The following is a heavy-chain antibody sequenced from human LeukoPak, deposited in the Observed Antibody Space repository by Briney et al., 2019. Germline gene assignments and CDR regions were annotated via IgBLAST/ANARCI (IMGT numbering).Heavy chain of an antibody. CDR1: GYTLTGYY. D-gene: IGHD1-26*01. CDR2: INPNTGGT. V-gene: IGHV1-2*06. J-gene: IGHJ4*02. Sequence: ASVKVSCKASGYTLTGYYMHWVRQAPGQGLEWMGRINPNTGGTNYAQKFQGRVAMTRDTSISTAYLDLSSLTSDDTAVYYCARDSVLGAKWGQGTLVTASS. CDR3: ARDSVLGAK.